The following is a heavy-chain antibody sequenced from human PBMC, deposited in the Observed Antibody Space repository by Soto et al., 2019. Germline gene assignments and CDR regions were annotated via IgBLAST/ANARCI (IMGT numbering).Heavy chain of an antibody. J-gene: IGHJ6*02. CDR2: IGGSGGNT. D-gene: IGHD3-9*01. CDR1: GFTFSSYA. CDR3: ARVVRYFDTPYGMDV. Sequence: EVQLLESGEDLVQPGGSLKLSCAASGFTFSSYAMSWVRQAPGKGLEWVSGIGGSGGNTYYADSVKGRFTISRDNSKNTLFLQMNSLRAVDTAEYYCARVVRYFDTPYGMDVWGQGTTVTVSS. V-gene: IGHV3-23*01.